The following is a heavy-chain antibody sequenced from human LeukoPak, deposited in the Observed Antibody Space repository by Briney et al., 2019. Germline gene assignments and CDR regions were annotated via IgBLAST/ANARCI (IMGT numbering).Heavy chain of an antibody. J-gene: IGHJ6*03. CDR1: GYTFTSYG. D-gene: IGHD4-17*01. CDR3: ARVAPPNDYGDYVLYYYYYMDV. Sequence: GASVKVSCKASGYTFTSYGISWVRQAPGQGLEWMGWISAYNGNTNYAQKLQGRVTMTTDTSTSTAYMELRSLRSDDTAVYYCARVAPPNDYGDYVLYYYYYMDVWGKGTTVTISS. V-gene: IGHV1-18*01. CDR2: ISAYNGNT.